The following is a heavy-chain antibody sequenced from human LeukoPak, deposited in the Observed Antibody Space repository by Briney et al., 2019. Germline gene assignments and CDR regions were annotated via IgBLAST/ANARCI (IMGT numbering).Heavy chain of an antibody. J-gene: IGHJ3*01. V-gene: IGHV4-59*13. CDR2: IHYSGGT. CDR3: ARLGTTFDAFDL. D-gene: IGHD1-7*01. CDR1: GGSISSYY. Sequence: KSSETLSLTCTVSGGSISSYYWSWIRQPPGKGLELMGCIHYSGGTNYNPSLRSRLTISIDSSKNQFSLTLNSATAADTAVYYCARLGTTFDAFDLWGQGTMITVSS.